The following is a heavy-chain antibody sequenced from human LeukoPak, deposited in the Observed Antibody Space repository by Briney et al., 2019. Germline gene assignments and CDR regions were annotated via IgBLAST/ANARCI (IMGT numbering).Heavy chain of an antibody. D-gene: IGHD1-26*01. CDR3: AKNSGNSDFDY. CDR2: ISHGGST. CDR1: GGSFSGYY. Sequence: PSETLSLTCAVYGGSFSGYYWSWIRQPPGKGLERIGEISHGGSTNYNPSLKSRVTISVDKSENHFSLKLSSVTAADTAVYYCAKNSGNSDFDYWGQGTLITVSS. J-gene: IGHJ4*02. V-gene: IGHV4-34*01.